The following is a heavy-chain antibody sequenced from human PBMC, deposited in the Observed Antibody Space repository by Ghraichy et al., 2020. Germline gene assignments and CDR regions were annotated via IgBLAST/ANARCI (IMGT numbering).Heavy chain of an antibody. D-gene: IGHD4-17*01. Sequence: LSLTCAASGFTFSTYSINWVRQAPGKGLEWVSSISSTSSYIYYADSVKGRFTISRDNAENSLYLQMNSLRAEDTAVYYCARDRVGDYSNYYGMDVWGQGTTVTVSS. CDR1: GFTFSTYS. J-gene: IGHJ6*02. V-gene: IGHV3-21*01. CDR3: ARDRVGDYSNYYGMDV. CDR2: ISSTSSYI.